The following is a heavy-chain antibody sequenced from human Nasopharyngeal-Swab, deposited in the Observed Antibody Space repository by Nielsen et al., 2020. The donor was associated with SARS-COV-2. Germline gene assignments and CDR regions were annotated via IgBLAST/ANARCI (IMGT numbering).Heavy chain of an antibody. CDR1: GFTFHNYA. Sequence: GGSLRLSCSVSGFTFHNYAMSWVRQAPGKGLEWVSAIRGSGITTYYADSVKGRFTISRDNSKNTVYLQMDSLRAEDAAIYYCAKDMAAGYFFDFWGQGTLVTVSS. V-gene: IGHV3-23*01. D-gene: IGHD6-13*01. J-gene: IGHJ4*02. CDR2: IRGSGITT. CDR3: AKDMAAGYFFDF.